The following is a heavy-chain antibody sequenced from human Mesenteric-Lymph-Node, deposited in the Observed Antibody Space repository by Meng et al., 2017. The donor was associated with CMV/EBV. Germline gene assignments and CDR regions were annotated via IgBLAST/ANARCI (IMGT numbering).Heavy chain of an antibody. CDR1: GGSISSYY. V-gene: IGHV4-59*01. CDR3: ARRVGIVYYFDY. Sequence: SETLSLTCTVSGGSISSYYWSWIRQPPGKGLEWIGYIYYSGSTNYNPSLKSRVTISVDTSKNQFSLKLSSVTAADTAVYYCARRVGIVYYFDYWGQGILVTVSS. D-gene: IGHD2-21*01. J-gene: IGHJ4*02. CDR2: IYYSGST.